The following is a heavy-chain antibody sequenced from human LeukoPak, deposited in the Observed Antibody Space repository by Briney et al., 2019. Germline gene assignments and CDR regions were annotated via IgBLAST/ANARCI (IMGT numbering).Heavy chain of an antibody. CDR3: ARELTTVTTFEYFQH. CDR1: GYTFTGYY. Sequence: GASVKVSCKASGYTFTGYYMHSVRQAPGQGLEWMGWINPNSGSTNYAQKFQGRVTMTRDTSISTAYMELSRLRSDDTAVYYCARELTTVTTFEYFQHWGQGTLVTVSS. V-gene: IGHV1-2*02. D-gene: IGHD4-17*01. CDR2: INPNSGST. J-gene: IGHJ1*01.